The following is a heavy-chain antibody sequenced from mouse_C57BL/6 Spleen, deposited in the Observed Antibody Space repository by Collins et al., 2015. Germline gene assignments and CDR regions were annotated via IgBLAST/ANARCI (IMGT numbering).Heavy chain of an antibody. CDR3: ARSSYLLEDY. CDR2: IYPGDGDT. J-gene: IGHJ4*01. Sequence: QVQLQQSGAELVRPGSSVKISCKASGYAFSSYWMNWVKQRPGQGLEWIGQIYPGDGDTNYNGKFKGKATLTADKSSSTAYMQLSSLTSEDSAVYFCARSSYLLEDYWGQGTSVTVSS. CDR1: GYAFSSYW. D-gene: IGHD1-1*01. V-gene: IGHV1-80*01.